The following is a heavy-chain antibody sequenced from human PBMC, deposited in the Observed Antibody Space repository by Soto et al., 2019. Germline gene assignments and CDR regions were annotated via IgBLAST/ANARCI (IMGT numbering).Heavy chain of an antibody. CDR3: ARSHTMIVVVPWFDP. J-gene: IGHJ5*02. CDR1: GGTFSSYA. D-gene: IGHD3-22*01. Sequence: GASVKVSCKASGGTFSSYAISWVRQAPGQGLEWMGGIIPIFGTANYAQKFQGRVTITADESTSTAYMELSSLRSEDTAVYYCARSHTMIVVVPWFDPWGQGTLVTVSS. CDR2: IIPIFGTA. V-gene: IGHV1-69*13.